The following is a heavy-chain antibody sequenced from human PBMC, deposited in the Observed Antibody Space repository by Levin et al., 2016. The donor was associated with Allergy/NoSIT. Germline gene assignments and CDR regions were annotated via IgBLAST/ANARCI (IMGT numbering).Heavy chain of an antibody. J-gene: IGHJ4*02. V-gene: IGHV3-30*04. Sequence: VRQAPGKGLEWVAVISYDGSNKYYADSVKGRFTISRDNSKNTLYLQMNSLRAEDTAVYYCARGERYYYDSSGYYVPFDYWGQGTLVTVSS. CDR2: ISYDGSNK. D-gene: IGHD3-22*01. CDR3: ARGERYYYDSSGYYVPFDY.